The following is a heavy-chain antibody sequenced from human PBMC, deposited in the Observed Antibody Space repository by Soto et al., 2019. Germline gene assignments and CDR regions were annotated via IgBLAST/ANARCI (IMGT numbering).Heavy chain of an antibody. Sequence: QVQLQQWGAGLLKPSETLSLTCAVYGGSFSGYYWSWIRQPPGKGLKWIGEINHSGSTNYNPSLKSRVTISVDTSKNQFSLKLSSVTAADTAVYYCASSPQGDPNPLYDYVWGSYEHDYWGQGTLVTVSS. J-gene: IGHJ4*02. CDR1: GGSFSGYY. V-gene: IGHV4-34*01. D-gene: IGHD3-16*01. CDR3: ASSPQGDPNPLYDYVWGSYEHDY. CDR2: INHSGST.